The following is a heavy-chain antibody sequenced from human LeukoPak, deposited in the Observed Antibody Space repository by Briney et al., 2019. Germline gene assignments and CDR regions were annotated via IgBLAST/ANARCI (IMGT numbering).Heavy chain of an antibody. J-gene: IGHJ4*02. D-gene: IGHD2-2*01. Sequence: GGSLRLSCAASGNYWMHWVRQAPGKGLVWVSHVNSDGSWTTYADSVKGRFTISKDNAKNTVYLQMNSLRAEDTAVYYCVSFYETYWGRGTLVTVSS. V-gene: IGHV3-74*01. CDR2: VNSDGSWT. CDR1: GNYW. CDR3: VSFYETY.